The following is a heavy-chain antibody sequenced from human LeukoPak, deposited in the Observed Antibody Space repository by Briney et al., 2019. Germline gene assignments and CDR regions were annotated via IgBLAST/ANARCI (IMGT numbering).Heavy chain of an antibody. CDR3: ARDGTAPGLYFDL. Sequence: PGGSLRLSCAVSGFTFTSYWMNWVRQAQGKGLEWVAGIRQDGGEKSYVDSVKGRFTISRDNTKNSLYLQMSSLRPEDTAVYYCARDGTAPGLYFDLWGQGTLVTVSS. J-gene: IGHJ4*01. V-gene: IGHV3-7*01. CDR2: IRQDGGEK. CDR1: GFTFTSYW. D-gene: IGHD6-13*01.